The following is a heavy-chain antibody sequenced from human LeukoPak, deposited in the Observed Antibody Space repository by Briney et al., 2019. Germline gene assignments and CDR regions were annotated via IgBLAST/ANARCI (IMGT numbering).Heavy chain of an antibody. CDR1: GFTVSDYY. J-gene: IGHJ4*02. V-gene: IGHV3-66*01. CDR3: ASATGGY. D-gene: IGHD1-14*01. CDR2: IYTDGST. Sequence: GGSLRLSCAASGFTVSDYYMSWVRRAPGKGLEWVSVIYTDGSTYHADSVKGRFTISRDNSKSTLYLQMNSLRAEDTAVYYCASATGGYWGQGTLVTVSS.